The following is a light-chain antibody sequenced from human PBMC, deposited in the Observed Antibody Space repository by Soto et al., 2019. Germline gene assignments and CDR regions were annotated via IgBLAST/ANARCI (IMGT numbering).Light chain of an antibody. V-gene: IGKV3-11*01. CDR1: QSVSTY. J-gene: IGKJ3*01. CDR2: GAS. CDR3: HQRSNWPPFT. Sequence: EVVLTQSPATLSLSPGERATLSCRASQSVSTYLAWYQQKPGQPPRLLIYGASNRATGTRARFSGSGSGTDFTLTISSLEPEDFAVYYCHQRSNWPPFTFGPGTKVEIK.